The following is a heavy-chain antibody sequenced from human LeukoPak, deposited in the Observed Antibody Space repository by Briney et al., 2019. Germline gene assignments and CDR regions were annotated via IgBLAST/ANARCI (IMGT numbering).Heavy chain of an antibody. CDR1: GFTFSTYA. CDR2: ISGGGDK. Sequence: GGSLRLSCAASGFTFSTYAMSWVRQAPGKGLEWVTTISGGGDKQYADRVKGRFTVSRDDSKNTLYLQMNSLRAEDTALYYCAKDVNSSGYYLGFDYWGQGTLVTVSS. J-gene: IGHJ4*02. CDR3: AKDVNSSGYYLGFDY. V-gene: IGHV3-23*01. D-gene: IGHD3-22*01.